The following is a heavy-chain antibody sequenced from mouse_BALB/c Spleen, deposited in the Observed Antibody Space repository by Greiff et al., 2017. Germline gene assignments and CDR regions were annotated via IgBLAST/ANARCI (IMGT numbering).Heavy chain of an antibody. J-gene: IGHJ3*01. CDR2: ISDGGSYT. CDR1: GFTFSDYY. CDR3: ARHGGMIPFAY. V-gene: IGHV5-4*02. D-gene: IGHD2-4*01. Sequence: DVMLVESGGGLVKPGGSLKLSCAASGFTFSDYYMYWVRQTPEKRLEWVATISDGGSYTYYPDSVKGRFTISRDNAKNNLYLQMSSLKSEDTAMYYCARHGGMIPFAYWGQGTLVTVSA.